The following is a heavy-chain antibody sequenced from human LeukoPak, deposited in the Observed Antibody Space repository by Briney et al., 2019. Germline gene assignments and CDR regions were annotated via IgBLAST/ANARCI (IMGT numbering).Heavy chain of an antibody. J-gene: IGHJ5*02. CDR3: ARKPGSGSYWGNWFDP. V-gene: IGHV4-38-2*02. D-gene: IGHD3-10*01. CDR2: IYHSGST. Sequence: SETLSLTCTVSGYSISSGYYWGWIRQPPGKGLEWIGSIYHSGSTYYNPSLKSRVTISVDTSKNQFSLKLSSVTAADTAVYYCARKPGSGSYWGNWFDPWGQGTLVTVSS. CDR1: GYSISSGYY.